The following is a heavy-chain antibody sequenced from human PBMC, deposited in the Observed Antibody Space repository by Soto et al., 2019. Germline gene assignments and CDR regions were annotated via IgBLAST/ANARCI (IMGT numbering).Heavy chain of an antibody. V-gene: IGHV4-59*01. D-gene: IGHD3-22*01. Sequence: SSQNLSLTCTVSGGSISTYYWSWIRQPPGKGLEWIGYIYYSGSTNYNPSLKSRVTISVDTSKNQFSLKLSSVTAADTAVYYCAREGYDSRNSYYYGMDVWGQGTTVTVS. CDR3: AREGYDSRNSYYYGMDV. CDR1: GGSISTYY. J-gene: IGHJ6*02. CDR2: IYYSGST.